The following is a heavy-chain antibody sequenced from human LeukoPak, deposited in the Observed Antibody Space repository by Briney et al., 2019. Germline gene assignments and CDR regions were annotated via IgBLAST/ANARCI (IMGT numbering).Heavy chain of an antibody. CDR2: ISYSGST. Sequence: PSETLSLTCIVSGGSISSGDYYWSWIRQHPGKGLEWIGSISYSGSTYYNPSLKSRVTISMDTSKNQFSLRLSSVTAADTALYYCARNFDSYNAFHTWGQGTMVTVSS. D-gene: IGHD3-22*01. CDR3: ARNFDSYNAFHT. J-gene: IGHJ3*02. CDR1: GGSISSGDYY. V-gene: IGHV4-31*03.